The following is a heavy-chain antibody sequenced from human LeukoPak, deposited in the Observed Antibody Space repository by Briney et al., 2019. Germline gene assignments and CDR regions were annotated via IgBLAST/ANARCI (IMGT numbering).Heavy chain of an antibody. Sequence: PSETLSLTCTVSGGPISSYYWSWIRQPPGKGLEWIGYIYYSGSTNYNPSLKSRVTISVDTSKNQFSLKLSSVTAADTAVYYCARRMAGGGVPNAFDIWGQGTMVTVSS. V-gene: IGHV4-59*08. CDR1: GGPISSYY. J-gene: IGHJ3*02. CDR2: IYYSGST. CDR3: ARRMAGGGVPNAFDI. D-gene: IGHD2-8*02.